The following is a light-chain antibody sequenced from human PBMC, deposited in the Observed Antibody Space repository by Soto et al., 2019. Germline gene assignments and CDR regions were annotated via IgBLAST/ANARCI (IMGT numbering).Light chain of an antibody. CDR1: QDVRNS. CDR2: GAS. Sequence: DIQMTQSPSSLSASIGDRVTITCRASQDVRNSLAWYQQKPGKAPKSLIFGASTLQSGVPSRFSGSGSGTDFILTITTLQPEDFATYYCQQYNSFPPTFGPGTRLEIK. V-gene: IGKV1-16*01. CDR3: QQYNSFPPT. J-gene: IGKJ2*01.